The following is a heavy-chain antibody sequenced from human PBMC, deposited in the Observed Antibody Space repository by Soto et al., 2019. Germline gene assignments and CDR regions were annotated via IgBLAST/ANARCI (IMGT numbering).Heavy chain of an antibody. CDR3: ARIGGEPGYHYYYGMDV. CDR2: IYPGDSDT. CDR1: GYSFTSYW. Sequence: VESLKISCKGSGYSFTSYWIGWVRQMPGKGLEWMGIIYPGDSDTRYSPSFQGQVTISVDKSISTAYLQWSSLKASDTAMYYCARIGGEPGYHYYYGMDVWGQGTMVTVSS. V-gene: IGHV5-51*01. J-gene: IGHJ6*02. D-gene: IGHD3-10*01.